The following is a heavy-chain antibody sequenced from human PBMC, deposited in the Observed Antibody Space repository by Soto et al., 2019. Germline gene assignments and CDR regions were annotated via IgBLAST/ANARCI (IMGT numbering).Heavy chain of an antibody. V-gene: IGHV4-39*01. J-gene: IGHJ6*02. CDR2: IYYTGNT. CDR1: GDSSVSSSSYY. Sequence: ETLSLTCTVSGDSSVSSSSYYWGWIRQPPGKGLEWIGSIYYTGNTFYSPSFRSRLTISVDTSKSQFSLKLRSVTAADTATYYCASEVSSTDGMDVWGQGTTVTAP. CDR3: ASEVSSTDGMDV. D-gene: IGHD2-15*01.